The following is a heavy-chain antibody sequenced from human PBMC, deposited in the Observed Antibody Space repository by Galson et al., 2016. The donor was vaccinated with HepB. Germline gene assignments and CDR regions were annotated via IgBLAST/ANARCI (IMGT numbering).Heavy chain of an antibody. J-gene: IGHJ3*02. D-gene: IGHD1-26*01. V-gene: IGHV2-5*01. CDR3: VHSSDLHHGFDI. CDR2: ISGQNDR. Sequence: PALVKPTQTLALTCTFSGFSLNTRGVDVGWIRQPPGNAPEWLVLISGQNDRRYLPSLKTRLTISKDTSKQQVLLTMTNMAPEDTATYYCVHSSDLHHGFDIWGQGTSVIVSS. CDR1: GFSLNTRGVD.